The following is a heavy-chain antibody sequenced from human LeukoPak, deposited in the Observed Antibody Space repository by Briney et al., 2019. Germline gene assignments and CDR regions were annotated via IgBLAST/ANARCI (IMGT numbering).Heavy chain of an antibody. Sequence: SQTLSLTCTVSGGSISSGGYYWSWIRQHPGKGLEWIGYIYYSGNTYYNPSLKSRVTISVDTSKNQFSLKLSSVTAADTAVYYCARSRRDYGDYVVGFDPWGQGTLVTVSS. CDR1: GGSISSGGYY. V-gene: IGHV4-31*03. CDR3: ARSRRDYGDYVVGFDP. CDR2: IYYSGNT. J-gene: IGHJ5*02. D-gene: IGHD4-17*01.